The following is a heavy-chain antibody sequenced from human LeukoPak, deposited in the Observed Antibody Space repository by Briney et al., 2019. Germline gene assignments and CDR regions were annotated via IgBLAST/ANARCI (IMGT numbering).Heavy chain of an antibody. CDR1: GYSISSGYY. V-gene: IGHV4-38-2*02. J-gene: IGHJ5*02. CDR3: ATDPASWFDP. CDR2: INHSGST. Sequence: SETLSLTCAVSGYSISSGYYWGWIRQPPGKGLEWIGSINHSGSTFYNPSLKSRVTISIDTSKNQFSLELSSVTAADTAVYYCATDPASWFDPWGQGTLVTVSS.